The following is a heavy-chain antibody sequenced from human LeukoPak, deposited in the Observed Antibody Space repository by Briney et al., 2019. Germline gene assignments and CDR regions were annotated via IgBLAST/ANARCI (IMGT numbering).Heavy chain of an antibody. CDR2: ISGSGGST. J-gene: IGHJ3*02. Sequence: GGSLRLSCAASGFTFSSYAMSWVRQAPGKGLEWVSAISGSGGSTYYADSVKGRFTISRDNSKNTLYLQMNSLRAEDTAVYYCATNLIVVVTDSLDAFDIWGQGTMVTVSS. CDR3: ATNLIVVVTDSLDAFDI. V-gene: IGHV3-23*01. D-gene: IGHD2-21*02. CDR1: GFTFSSYA.